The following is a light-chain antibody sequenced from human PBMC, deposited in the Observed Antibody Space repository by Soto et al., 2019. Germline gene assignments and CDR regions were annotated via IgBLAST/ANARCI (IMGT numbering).Light chain of an antibody. CDR2: GAS. Sequence: DIQLIQSPSSLSASVGDRVTITCRAKMRISNYLNWYQQRPGKAPKLLISGASTLQSGVSSRFSGSGSGADFTLTISSLQPDDSATYYCQQSHSTPLTFGGGTKLEIK. V-gene: IGKV1-39*01. CDR3: QQSHSTPLT. CDR1: MRISNY. J-gene: IGKJ4*01.